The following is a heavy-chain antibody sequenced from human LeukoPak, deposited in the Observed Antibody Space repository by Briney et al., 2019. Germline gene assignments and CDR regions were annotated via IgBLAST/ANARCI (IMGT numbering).Heavy chain of an antibody. V-gene: IGHV3-23*01. CDR2: ISGSGRST. D-gene: IGHD6-19*01. J-gene: IGHJ4*02. CDR1: GFTFSNYV. Sequence: GGSLRLSCAASGFTFSNYVMGWVRQAPGKGLEWVSGISGSGRSTYYADSVKGRFTISRDNSKNTLYLQMNSLRAEDTAVYYCAKDKSSSSGWYYFDYWGQGTLVTVSS. CDR3: AKDKSSSSGWYYFDY.